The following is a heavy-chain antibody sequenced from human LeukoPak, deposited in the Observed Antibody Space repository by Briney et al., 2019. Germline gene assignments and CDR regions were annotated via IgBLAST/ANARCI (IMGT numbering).Heavy chain of an antibody. CDR2: ISYDGSNK. CDR1: GFIFRNHG. CDR3: AKAKGSASAPTPDY. D-gene: IGHD3-10*01. Sequence: PGGSLRLSCAASGFIFRNHGMHWARQAPGKGLEWVAVISYDGSNKYYADSVKGRFTISRDNSKNTLYLQMNSLRAEDTAVYYCAKAKGSASAPTPDY. J-gene: IGHJ6*01. V-gene: IGHV3-30*18.